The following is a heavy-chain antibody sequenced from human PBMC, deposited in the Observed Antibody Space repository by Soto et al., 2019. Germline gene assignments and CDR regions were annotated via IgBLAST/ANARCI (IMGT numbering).Heavy chain of an antibody. CDR2: ISYDGSNK. CDR1: GFTFSSYA. J-gene: IGHJ5*02. D-gene: IGHD4-17*01. Sequence: GGSLRLSCAASGFTFSSYAMHWVRQAPGKGLEWVAVISYDGSNKYYADSVKGRFTISRDNSKNTLYLQMNSLRAEDTAVYYCARETYYGGKGGWFDPWGQGTLVTVSS. V-gene: IGHV3-30-3*01. CDR3: ARETYYGGKGGWFDP.